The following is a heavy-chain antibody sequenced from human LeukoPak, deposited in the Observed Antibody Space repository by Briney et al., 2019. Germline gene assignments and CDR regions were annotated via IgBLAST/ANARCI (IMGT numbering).Heavy chain of an antibody. D-gene: IGHD1-1*01. CDR2: IDSDGRIT. CDR1: GFTFSSHW. CDR3: ARDYNWNPPDY. J-gene: IGHJ4*02. Sequence: PGGSLRLSCAASGFTFSSHWMHWVRQAPGKGLVWVSRIDSDGRITTYADSVKGQFTISRDNAKNTLYLQMNSLRDEDTAVYYCARDYNWNPPDYWGQGTLVTVSS. V-gene: IGHV3-74*01.